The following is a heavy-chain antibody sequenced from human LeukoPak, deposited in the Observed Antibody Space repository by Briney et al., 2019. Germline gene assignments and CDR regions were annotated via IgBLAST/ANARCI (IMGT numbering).Heavy chain of an antibody. Sequence: SETLSLTCAVSGYSISSGYYWGWIRQPPGKGLEWIGSIYHSGSTYYNPSLKSRVTISVDTSKNQFSLKLSSVTVADTAVYYCARDRGSGSYSHFDYWGQGTLVTVSS. CDR2: IYHSGST. D-gene: IGHD3-10*01. V-gene: IGHV4-38-2*02. J-gene: IGHJ4*02. CDR1: GYSISSGYY. CDR3: ARDRGSGSYSHFDY.